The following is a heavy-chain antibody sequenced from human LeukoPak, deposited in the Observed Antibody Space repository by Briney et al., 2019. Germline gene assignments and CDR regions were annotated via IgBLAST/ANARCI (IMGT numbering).Heavy chain of an antibody. CDR2: IYYSGST. J-gene: IGHJ1*01. Sequence: PSETLSLTCTVSGGSISSSSYYWGWIRQPPGKGLEWIGSIYYSGSTYYNPSLKSRVTISVDTSKNQFSLKLSSVTAADTAVYYCARDLKVDQSRPIAVARRGPEYFQHWGQGTLVTVSS. CDR1: GGSISSSSYY. CDR3: ARDLKVDQSRPIAVARRGPEYFQH. D-gene: IGHD6-19*01. V-gene: IGHV4-39*07.